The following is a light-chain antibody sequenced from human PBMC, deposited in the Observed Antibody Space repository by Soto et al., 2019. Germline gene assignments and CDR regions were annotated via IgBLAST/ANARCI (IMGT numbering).Light chain of an antibody. J-gene: IGKJ1*01. CDR1: QGISSY. CDR3: QQYYSYPQ. V-gene: IGKV1-8*01. CDR2: AAS. Sequence: AIRMTQSPSSFSASTGDRVTISCRASQGISSYLAWYQQKPGKAPKLLIYAASTLQSGVPSRFSGSGSGTDFTLTISCLRSEDFATYYCQQYYSYPQFGQGTKVEIK.